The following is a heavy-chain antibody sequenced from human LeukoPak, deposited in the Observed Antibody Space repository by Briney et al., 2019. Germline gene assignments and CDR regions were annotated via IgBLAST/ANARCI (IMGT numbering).Heavy chain of an antibody. CDR1: GYTFTSYG. D-gene: IGHD5-24*01. CDR2: ISAYNGNT. V-gene: IGHV1-18*01. J-gene: IGHJ4*02. CDR3: ASEAEGTTTEWLQFDY. Sequence: ASVKVSCKASGYTFTSYGISWVRQAPGQGLEWMGWISAYNGNTNYAQKLQGRVTMTTDTSTSTAYMELRNLRSDDTAVYYCASEAEGTTTEWLQFDYWGPGTLVTVSS.